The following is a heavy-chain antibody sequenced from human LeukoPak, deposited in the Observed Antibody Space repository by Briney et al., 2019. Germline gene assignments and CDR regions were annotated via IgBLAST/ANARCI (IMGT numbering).Heavy chain of an antibody. Sequence: GGSLRLSCAASGFSFSRYTMSWVRQAPGKGLEWVSAISSTGSTFNADSVKGRFTISRDNSKNTLYLQMNSLRADDTAVYYCAKERDGYNPFDDWGQGTLVTVSS. CDR3: AKERDGYNPFDD. V-gene: IGHV3-23*01. D-gene: IGHD5-24*01. J-gene: IGHJ4*02. CDR2: ISSTGST. CDR1: GFSFSRYT.